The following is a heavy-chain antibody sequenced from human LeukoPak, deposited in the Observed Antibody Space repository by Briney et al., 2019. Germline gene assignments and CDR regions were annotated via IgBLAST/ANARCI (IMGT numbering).Heavy chain of an antibody. CDR1: GYTFTGYY. Sequence: ASVKVSCKASGYTFTGYYMHWVRQAPGQGLEWMGWINPNSGGTNYAQKFQGRVTMTRDTSISTAYMELSRLRSDDTAVYYCARTSALLWFGELWFDYWGQGTLVTVSS. J-gene: IGHJ4*02. CDR3: ARTSALLWFGELWFDY. CDR2: INPNSGGT. V-gene: IGHV1-2*02. D-gene: IGHD3-10*01.